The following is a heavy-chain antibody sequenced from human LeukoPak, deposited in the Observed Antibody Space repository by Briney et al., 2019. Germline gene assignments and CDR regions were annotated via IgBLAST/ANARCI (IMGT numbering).Heavy chain of an antibody. CDR3: AKPVPPYGSGIEYNWFDP. J-gene: IGHJ5*02. CDR1: GFTFSNDA. Sequence: PGGSLRLSCAVSGFTFSNDAMHWVRQAPGKGLEWVACISYDGSNKNYADSVKGRFTISRDNSKNTLYLQMNSLRAEDTAVYYCAKPVPPYGSGIEYNWFDPWGQGTLVTVSS. D-gene: IGHD3-10*01. CDR2: ISYDGSNK. V-gene: IGHV3-30-3*02.